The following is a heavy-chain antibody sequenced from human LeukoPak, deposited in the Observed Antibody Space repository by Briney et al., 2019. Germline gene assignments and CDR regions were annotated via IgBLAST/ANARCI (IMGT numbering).Heavy chain of an antibody. V-gene: IGHV4-34*01. CDR2: INHSGST. J-gene: IGHJ5*02. D-gene: IGHD3-22*01. Sequence: PSETLSLTCTVSGGSISSYYWSWIRQPPGKGLEWIGEINHSGSTNYNPSLKSRVTISVDTSKNQFSLKLSSVTAADTAVYYCARQNYYDSSGYYYNWFDPWGQGTLVTVSS. CDR1: GGSISSYY. CDR3: ARQNYYDSSGYYYNWFDP.